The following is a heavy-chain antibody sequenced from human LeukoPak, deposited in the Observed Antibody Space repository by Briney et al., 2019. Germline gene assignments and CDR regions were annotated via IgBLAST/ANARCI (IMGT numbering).Heavy chain of an antibody. J-gene: IGHJ6*02. V-gene: IGHV4-34*01. CDR2: INHSGST. Sequence: RASETLSLTCAVYGGSFSGYYWSWIRQPPGKGLEWIGEINHSGSTNYNPSLKSRVTISVDTSKNQFSLKLSSVTAADTAVYYCARGLGQVVTSYYYYYGMDVWGQGTTVTVSS. CDR1: GGSFSGYY. CDR3: ARGLGQVVTSYYYYYGMDV. D-gene: IGHD3-22*01.